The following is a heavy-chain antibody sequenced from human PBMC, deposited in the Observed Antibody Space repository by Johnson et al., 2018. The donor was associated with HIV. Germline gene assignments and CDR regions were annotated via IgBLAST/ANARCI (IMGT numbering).Heavy chain of an antibody. CDR1: GFNFGSYW. J-gene: IGHJ3*02. D-gene: IGHD3-22*01. CDR2: INQDGSQK. V-gene: IGHV3-7*03. Sequence: VQLVESGGTLVQPGGSLRLSCATSGFNFGSYWMSWVRLAPGNRLEWVATINQDGSQKYYVDSVKGRFTISRDNAKNSLYLQMNSLRAEDTAVYYCARERVWYYDSSGDVAFDIWGQGTMVTVSS. CDR3: ARERVWYYDSSGDVAFDI.